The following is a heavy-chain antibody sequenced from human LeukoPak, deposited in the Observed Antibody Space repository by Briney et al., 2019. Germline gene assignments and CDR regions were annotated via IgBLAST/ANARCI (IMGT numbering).Heavy chain of an antibody. CDR2: INPNSGGT. CDR1: GYTFTGYY. D-gene: IGHD2-2*01. J-gene: IGHJ4*02. Sequence: ASVKVSCKASGYTFTGYYMHWVRQAPGQGLEWMGWINPNSGGTNYAQKFQGRVTMTRDTSISTAYMELSRLRSDDTAVYYCARVRSRSDIVVEYWGQGTLVTVSS. CDR3: ARVRSRSDIVVEY. V-gene: IGHV1-2*02.